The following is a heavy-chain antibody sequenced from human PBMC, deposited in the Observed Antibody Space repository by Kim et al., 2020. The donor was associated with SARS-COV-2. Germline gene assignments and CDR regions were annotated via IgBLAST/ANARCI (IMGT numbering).Heavy chain of an antibody. CDR3: ARVTLGDGKSQRDLYYYYGMDV. CDR1: GFTFSSYA. D-gene: IGHD3-16*01. CDR2: ISYDGSNK. V-gene: IGHV3-30*04. Sequence: GGSLRLSCAASGFTFSSYAMHWVRQAPGKGLEWVAVISYDGSNKYYADSVKGRFTISRDNSKNTLYLQMNSLRAEDTAVYYCARVTLGDGKSQRDLYYYYGMDVWGQGTTVTVSS. J-gene: IGHJ6*02.